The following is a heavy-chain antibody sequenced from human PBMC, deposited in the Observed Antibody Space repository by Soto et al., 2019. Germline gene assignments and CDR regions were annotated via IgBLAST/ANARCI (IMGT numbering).Heavy chain of an antibody. D-gene: IGHD3-3*01. J-gene: IGHJ4*02. CDR2: MSYSGTT. CDR3: ARAINFEFWSDSQSAYYFDY. CDR1: GCTVSSSSYY. Sequence: LSLTCTVSGCTVSSSSYYWSWIRQPPGKGLEWIAYMSYSGTTNYNPSLKSRVTISVHTSKNQFSLKLSSVTAADTAVYYCARAINFEFWSDSQSAYYFDYWGQGTPVTVSS. V-gene: IGHV4-61*01.